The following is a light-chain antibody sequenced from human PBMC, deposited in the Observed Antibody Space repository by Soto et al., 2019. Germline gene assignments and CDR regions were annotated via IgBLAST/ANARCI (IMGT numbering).Light chain of an antibody. J-gene: IGLJ1*01. CDR2: VVR. CDR3: SSYTSNSPLQV. CDR1: NSHVGGYNY. V-gene: IGLV2-14*01. Sequence: QSALSQPASVSASPGQSITISCTGPNSHVGGYNYVSWYPQHSGKAPELMFYVVRHRPSGVSNRFSGSKSDTTASLTIAGLLAEDGADYFCSSYTSNSPLQVFGTVTKGAVL.